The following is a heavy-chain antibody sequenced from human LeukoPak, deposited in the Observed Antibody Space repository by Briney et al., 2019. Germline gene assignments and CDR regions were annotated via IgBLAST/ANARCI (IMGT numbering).Heavy chain of an antibody. V-gene: IGHV3-21*01. D-gene: IGHD4-17*01. Sequence: EGSLRLSCAASGFTFSSYSMNWVRQAPGKGLEWVSSISSSSSYIYYADSVKGRFTISRDNAKNSLYLQMNSLRAEDTAVYYCARDRPTVTTSDYWGQGTLVTVSS. J-gene: IGHJ4*02. CDR3: ARDRPTVTTSDY. CDR1: GFTFSSYS. CDR2: ISSSSSYI.